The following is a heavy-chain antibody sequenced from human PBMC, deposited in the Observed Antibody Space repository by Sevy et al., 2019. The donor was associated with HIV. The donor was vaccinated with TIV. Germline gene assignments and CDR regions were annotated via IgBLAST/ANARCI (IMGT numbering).Heavy chain of an antibody. V-gene: IGHV3-7*01. D-gene: IGHD3-22*01. J-gene: IGHJ3*02. CDR2: IKQDGSEK. CDR1: GFTFSSYW. CDR3: AGGVYYYDSSVYLAFDI. Sequence: GGSLRLSCAASGFTFSSYWMNWVRQAPGKGLEWVANIKQDGSEKYYVDSVKGRFTSSRDNAKNSVYLEMSSLRAEDTAVYYCAGGVYYYDSSVYLAFDIWGRGTMVIVSS.